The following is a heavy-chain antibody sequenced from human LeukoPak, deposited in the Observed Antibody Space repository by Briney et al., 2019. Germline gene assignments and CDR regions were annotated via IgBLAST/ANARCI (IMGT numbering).Heavy chain of an antibody. J-gene: IGHJ5*02. Sequence: EASVKVSCKASGYTFTGYYMHWVRQAPGQGLEWMGWINPNSGGTNYAQKFQGRVTMTRDTSISTAYMELGRLRSDDTAVYYCARVAPGWYDILTGYFGAVPTNPNWFDPWGQGTLVTVSS. CDR3: ARVAPGWYDILTGYFGAVPTNPNWFDP. CDR2: INPNSGGT. D-gene: IGHD3-9*01. V-gene: IGHV1-2*02. CDR1: GYTFTGYY.